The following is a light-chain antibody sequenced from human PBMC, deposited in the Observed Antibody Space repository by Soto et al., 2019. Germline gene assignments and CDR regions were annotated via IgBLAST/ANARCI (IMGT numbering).Light chain of an antibody. V-gene: IGKV1-9*01. CDR2: EKS. CDR1: QDIAHN. J-gene: IGKJ4*01. CDR3: QQYSAHPLP. Sequence: DIQLTQSPSVLSASVGDRVSISCRASQDIAHNLNWYQQKPGRAPKLLIFEKSTLLSAVPSRFSGSGSGTEFTLTISSLQPEDFATYFCQQYSAHPLPFGGGTRVEIK.